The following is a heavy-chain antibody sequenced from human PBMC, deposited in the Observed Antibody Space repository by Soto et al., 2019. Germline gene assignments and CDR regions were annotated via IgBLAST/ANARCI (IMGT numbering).Heavy chain of an antibody. CDR1: GYTFRSCC. D-gene: IGHD3-22*01. CDR2: ISAYNGDT. CDR3: ARDWSRYYDNSGLIWFY. Sequence: ASVNVSCKSSGYTFRSCCISWVRRAPGQGLEWVGWISAYNGDTHYAPKFQDRITLTTETSTDTAYMELRSLRLDDTAVYYCARDWSRYYDNSGLIWFYWGQGSLVTVSS. V-gene: IGHV1-18*04. J-gene: IGHJ4*02.